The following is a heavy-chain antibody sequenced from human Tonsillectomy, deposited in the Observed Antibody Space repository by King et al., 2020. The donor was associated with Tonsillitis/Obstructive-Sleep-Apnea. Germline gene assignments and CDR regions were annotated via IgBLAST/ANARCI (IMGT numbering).Heavy chain of an antibody. J-gene: IGHJ6*03. CDR1: GFTFINAW. CDR2: IKSKIDGGTT. D-gene: IGHD5-18*01. Sequence: QLVQSGGGLVKPGESLRLSCAASGFTFINAWMSWVRQAPGKGLEWVGRIKSKIDGGTTDYAAPVKGRFTISRDDSKNTLYLQIKSLKTEDTAVYYCTADRIQPLHVNYYYHMDVWGKGTTVTVSS. CDR3: TADRIQPLHVNYYYHMDV. V-gene: IGHV3-15*01.